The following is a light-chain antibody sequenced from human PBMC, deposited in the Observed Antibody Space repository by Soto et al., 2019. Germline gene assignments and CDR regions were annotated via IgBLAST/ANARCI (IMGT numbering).Light chain of an antibody. CDR3: QSYDSTNPVV. J-gene: IGLJ2*01. V-gene: IGLV6-57*04. Sequence: NFMLTQPHSVSESPGKTVTISCTPSRGSIASNYVQWYQQRPGSAPTTLIYEDDQRPSGVPDRFSGSIDSSSNSASLTISGLKTEDEADYYCQSYDSTNPVVFGGGTKLTVL. CDR1: RGSIASNY. CDR2: EDD.